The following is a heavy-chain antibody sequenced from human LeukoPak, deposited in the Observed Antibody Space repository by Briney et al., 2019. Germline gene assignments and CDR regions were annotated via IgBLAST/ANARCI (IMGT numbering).Heavy chain of an antibody. V-gene: IGHV4-59*01. CDR2: IYYSGST. Sequence: PSETLSLTCTVSGGSISSYYWNWIRQPPGKGLEWIGYIYYSGSTNYNPSLKSRVTISVDTSKNRFSLNLTSVTAADTAVYYCARFTPQGYGWGGYNRFDPWGQGTLVTVSS. CDR3: ARFTPQGYGWGGYNRFDP. CDR1: GGSISSYY. J-gene: IGHJ5*02. D-gene: IGHD3-16*01.